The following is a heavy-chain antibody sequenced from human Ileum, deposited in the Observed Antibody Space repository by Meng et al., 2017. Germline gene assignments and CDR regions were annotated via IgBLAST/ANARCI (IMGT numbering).Heavy chain of an antibody. D-gene: IGHD1-1*01. CDR2: INPDGSNP. J-gene: IGHJ1*01. CDR1: GFTFTDHW. CDR3: TNDRLNH. V-gene: IGHV3-74*01. Sequence: VQLGEAGGGLVKPGGSLRLSCAASGFTFTDHWMHWVRQGPGKGLVWVSRINPDGSNPTYADSVKGRFTISRDNAKNTVYLQMNSLRAEDLALYYCTNDRLNHWGQGALVTVSS.